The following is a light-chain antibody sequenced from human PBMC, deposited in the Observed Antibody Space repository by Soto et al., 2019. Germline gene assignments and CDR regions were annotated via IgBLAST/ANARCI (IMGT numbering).Light chain of an antibody. Sequence: EIGMTQSAATLSVSPGERATLSWRASQSVSSNLAWYQQKPGQAPRLLIYGASTRATGIPARFSGSGYGTDFTLIISSLQPEDFATYYCQQYFSYPYTFGQGTKVDIK. J-gene: IGKJ2*01. CDR1: QSVSSN. CDR2: GAS. CDR3: QQYFSYPYT. V-gene: IGKV3-15*01.